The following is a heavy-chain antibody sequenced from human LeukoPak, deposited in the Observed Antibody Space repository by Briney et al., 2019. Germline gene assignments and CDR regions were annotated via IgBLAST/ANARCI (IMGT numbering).Heavy chain of an antibody. CDR3: AADLLYGDAFDY. V-gene: IGHV1-8*01. D-gene: IGHD4-17*01. CDR1: GYTFTIYD. CDR2: MNPNSANT. Sequence: ASVKVSCKASGYTFTIYDINWVRQPTGQGLEWMGWMNPNSANTGYAQKFQGRVNMTRNTSISTAYMELSSLRSEDTAVYYCAADLLYGDAFDYWGQGTLVTVSS. J-gene: IGHJ4*02.